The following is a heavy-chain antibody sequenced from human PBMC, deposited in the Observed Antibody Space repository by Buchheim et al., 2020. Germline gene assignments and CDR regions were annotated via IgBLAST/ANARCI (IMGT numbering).Heavy chain of an antibody. Sequence: EVQLVESGGGLVQPGGSLRLSCAASGFTFSSYWMSWVRQAPGKGLEWVANIKHDGSEKYYVDSVKGRFTISRDNAKNSLYLQMNSLRAEDTAVYYCARYIRGYCSGGSCHGISYYYGMDVWGQGTT. CDR3: ARYIRGYCSGGSCHGISYYYGMDV. CDR1: GFTFSSYW. J-gene: IGHJ6*02. CDR2: IKHDGSEK. V-gene: IGHV3-7*01. D-gene: IGHD2-15*01.